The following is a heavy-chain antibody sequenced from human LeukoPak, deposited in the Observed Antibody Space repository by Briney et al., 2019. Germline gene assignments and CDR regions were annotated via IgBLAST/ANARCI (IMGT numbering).Heavy chain of an antibody. CDR3: TRQSGNSSWYNDWFDP. J-gene: IGHJ5*02. CDR1: GFTFSGSA. V-gene: IGHV3-73*01. CDR2: IRSKANSYAT. Sequence: GGSLKLSCAASGFTFSGSAVHWVRQPSGKGLEWVGRIRSKANSYATTYAASVNGKFTISRDDSKNTAFLQMNSLTAEDTAVYYCTRQSGNSSWYNDWFDPWGQGALVTVSS. D-gene: IGHD6-13*01.